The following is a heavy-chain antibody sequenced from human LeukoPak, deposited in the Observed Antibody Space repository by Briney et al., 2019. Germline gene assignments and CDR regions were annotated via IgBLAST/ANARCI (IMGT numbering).Heavy chain of an antibody. CDR1: GFTVSGNY. CDR3: ARRRVLDASFDY. CDR2: IYSSDNT. J-gene: IGHJ4*02. Sequence: GGSLRLSCAASGFTVSGNYMSWVRQAPGKGLEWASVIYSSDNTYYIDSVKGRFTISRDNSKNTLYLQMNSLRAEDTAVYYCARRRVLDASFDYRGQGTLVTVSS. V-gene: IGHV3-66*02. D-gene: IGHD3-16*01.